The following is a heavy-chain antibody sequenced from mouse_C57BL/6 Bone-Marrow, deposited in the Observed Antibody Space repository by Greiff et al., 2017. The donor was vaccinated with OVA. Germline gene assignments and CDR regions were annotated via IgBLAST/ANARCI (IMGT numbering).Heavy chain of an antibody. Sequence: EVQLVESGGGLVKPGGSLKLSCAASGFTFSSYTMSWVRQTPEKRLEWVATISGGGGNTYYPDSVKGRFTISRDNAKNTLYLQMSSLRSEDTALYYCARFPSYYGDAMDYWGQGTSVTVSS. CDR3: ARFPSYYGDAMDY. J-gene: IGHJ4*01. CDR2: ISGGGGNT. V-gene: IGHV5-9*01. CDR1: GFTFSSYT. D-gene: IGHD1-1*01.